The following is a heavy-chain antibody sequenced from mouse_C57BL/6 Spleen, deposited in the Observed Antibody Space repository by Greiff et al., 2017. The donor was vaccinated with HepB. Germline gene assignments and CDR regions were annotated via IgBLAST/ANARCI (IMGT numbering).Heavy chain of an antibody. CDR2: ISDGGSYT. J-gene: IGHJ4*01. CDR1: GFTFSSYA. Sequence: EVKLVESGGGLVKPGGSLKLSCAASGFTFSSYAMSWVRQTPEKRLEWVATISDGGSYTYYPDNVKGRFTISRDNAKNNLYLQMSHLKSEDTAMYYCARVPYYYGSRYAMDYWGQGTSVTVSS. D-gene: IGHD1-1*01. V-gene: IGHV5-4*03. CDR3: ARVPYYYGSRYAMDY.